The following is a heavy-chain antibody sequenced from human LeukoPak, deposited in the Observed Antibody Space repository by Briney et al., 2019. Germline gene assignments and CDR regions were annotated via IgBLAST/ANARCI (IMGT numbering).Heavy chain of an antibody. J-gene: IGHJ2*01. CDR1: GGSFSGYY. CDR3: ARQRNSFWFFDL. CDR2: IFHSGST. D-gene: IGHD2-21*01. V-gene: IGHV4-34*12. Sequence: SETLSLTCAVYGGSFSGYYWSWIRQPPGKGLEWIGEIFHSGSTNYNPSLKSRVIMLVDKAKNHFSLNLSSVTAADTAAYYCARQRNSFWFFDLWGRGTLVSVSS.